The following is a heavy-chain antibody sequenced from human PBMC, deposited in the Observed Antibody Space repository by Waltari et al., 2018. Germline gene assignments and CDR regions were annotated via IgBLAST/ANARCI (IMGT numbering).Heavy chain of an antibody. V-gene: IGHV1-69*08. D-gene: IGHD4-17*01. CDR3: ARDSLTIMTTVTLSWFDP. CDR2: IIPIFGTA. Sequence: QVQLVQSGAEVKKPGSSVKVSCKASGGTFSSYAIRWVRQAPGQGLEWMGRIIPIFGTANYAQKFQGRVTITADKSTSTAYMELSSLRSEDTAVYYCARDSLTIMTTVTLSWFDPWGQGTLVTVSS. CDR1: GGTFSSYA. J-gene: IGHJ5*02.